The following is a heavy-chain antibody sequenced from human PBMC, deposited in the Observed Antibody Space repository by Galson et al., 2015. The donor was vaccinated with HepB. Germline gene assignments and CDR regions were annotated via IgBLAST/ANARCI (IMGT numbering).Heavy chain of an antibody. V-gene: IGHV3-33*01. CDR3: AREGKDGSGTYLDY. J-gene: IGHJ4*02. CDR2: TWSDGSNK. CDR1: GFDFNNCG. Sequence: SLRLSCAASGFDFNNCGMHWVRQALGKGLEWVAVTWSDGSNKLYTDSVKGRFTISRDNSNNTLYLQMNSLGAEDTAVYYCAREGKDGSGTYLDYWGQGTPVTVSS. D-gene: IGHD3-10*01.